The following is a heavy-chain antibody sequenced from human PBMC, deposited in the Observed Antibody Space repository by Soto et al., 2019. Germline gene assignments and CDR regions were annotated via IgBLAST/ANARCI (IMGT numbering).Heavy chain of an antibody. CDR2: INHSGST. Sequence: PSGSLYLASAACSESVNIYYFTGSCKQKGKGLEWIGEINHSGSTNYNPSLKSRVTISVDTSKNQFSLKLSSVTAADTAVYYCARHLLLYYYDSSGYYLRDAFDIWGQGTMVTVSS. V-gene: IGHV4-34*01. CDR3: ARHLLLYYYDSSGYYLRDAFDI. D-gene: IGHD3-22*01. J-gene: IGHJ3*02. CDR1: SESVNIYY.